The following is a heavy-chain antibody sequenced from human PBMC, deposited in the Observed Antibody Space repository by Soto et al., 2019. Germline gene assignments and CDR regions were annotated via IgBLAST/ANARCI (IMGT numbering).Heavy chain of an antibody. D-gene: IGHD3-22*01. V-gene: IGHV3-53*01. CDR3: AKTTNYYYSLDV. CDR2: IYTIGST. Sequence: EVPLVESGGGLIQPGGSLRLSCAASGFSVSSDYMSWVRQAPGKGLEGVAVIYTIGSTYYAGSVKGRFTISSDTSRNTLYLPMSTLRAEDTAVYFCAKTTNYYYSLDVWGQGTTVSVSS. CDR1: GFSVSSDY. J-gene: IGHJ6*02.